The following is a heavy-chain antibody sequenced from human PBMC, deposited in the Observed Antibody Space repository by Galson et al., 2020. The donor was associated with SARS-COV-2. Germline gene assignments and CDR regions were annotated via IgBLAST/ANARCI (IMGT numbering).Heavy chain of an antibody. D-gene: IGHD6-13*01. CDR2: INHSGSS. CDR3: ARARPAAGRRWLDS. CDR1: GASFRGYY. Sequence: SETLSLTCAVYGASFRGYYWSWIRQPPGKGLEWIGEINHSGSSNYNPSPKSRVTMSVASSESQFSLNLSSVTAADTALYFCARARPAAGRRWLDSWGQGTLVTVSS. V-gene: IGHV4-34*01. J-gene: IGHJ4*02.